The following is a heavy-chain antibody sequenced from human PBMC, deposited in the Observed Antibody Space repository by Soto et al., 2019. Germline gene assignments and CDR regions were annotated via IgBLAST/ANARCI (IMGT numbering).Heavy chain of an antibody. V-gene: IGHV3-30-3*01. Sequence: QVQLEESGGGVVQPGRSLILSCKGSGFTFSSYAIQWVRQAPGKVLEWVAAISDDGTNKHTADSVKGRFTISRANSRNTVYLQVNSLRVEDTAVYYCVRRLTTTVTAIVYWGQGNPVTVSS. J-gene: IGHJ4*02. CDR2: ISDDGTNK. CDR3: VRRLTTTVTAIVY. D-gene: IGHD4-17*01. CDR1: GFTFSSYA.